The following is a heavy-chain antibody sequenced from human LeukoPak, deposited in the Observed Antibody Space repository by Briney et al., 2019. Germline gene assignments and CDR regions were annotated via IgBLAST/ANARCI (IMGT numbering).Heavy chain of an antibody. Sequence: SETLSLTCTVSGGSISSYYWSWIRQPPGKGLEWIGYIYYSGSTKYNPSLKSRVTISVDTSKNQVSLKLSSVTAADTAVYYCARRRSGCSRSWSNYCYGLDVWGQGTTVTVSS. CDR3: ARRRSGCSRSWSNYCYGLDV. V-gene: IGHV4-59*08. CDR2: IYYSGST. CDR1: GGSISSYY. J-gene: IGHJ6*02. D-gene: IGHD6-13*01.